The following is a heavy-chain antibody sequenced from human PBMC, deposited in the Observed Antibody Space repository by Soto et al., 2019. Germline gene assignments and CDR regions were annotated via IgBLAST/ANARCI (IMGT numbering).Heavy chain of an antibody. V-gene: IGHV3-30-3*01. Sequence: GGSLSLSCAASGFTLNKYAMHWVRQAPGKGLEWMAVISFDGSNQFHADSVKGRFTLSRDNSKNTMYLQMNSLRTEDTAVYYCARTSYESSGYYFFDYWGQGTLVTVSS. D-gene: IGHD3-22*01. CDR1: GFTLNKYA. CDR2: ISFDGSNQ. J-gene: IGHJ4*02. CDR3: ARTSYESSGYYFFDY.